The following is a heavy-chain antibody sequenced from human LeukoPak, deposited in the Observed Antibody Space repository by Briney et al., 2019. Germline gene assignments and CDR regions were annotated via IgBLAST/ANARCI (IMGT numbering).Heavy chain of an antibody. Sequence: PGGSLRLSCAASGFTFSSYAMSWVRQAPGKGLEWVSAISGSGGSTYYADSVKGRFTISRDNSKNTLYLQMNSLRAEDTAVYYCAKAACCSTSCYGYYYYYYMDVWGKGTTVTVSS. CDR3: AKAACCSTSCYGYYYYYYMDV. CDR1: GFTFSSYA. J-gene: IGHJ6*03. V-gene: IGHV3-23*01. D-gene: IGHD2-2*01. CDR2: ISGSGGST.